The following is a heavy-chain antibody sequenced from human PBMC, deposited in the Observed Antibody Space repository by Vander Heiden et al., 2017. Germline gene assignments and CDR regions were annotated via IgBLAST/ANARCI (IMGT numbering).Heavy chain of an antibody. J-gene: IGHJ6*02. CDR3: ARVFCGDCYHYYYYGMDV. D-gene: IGHD2-21*02. Sequence: QVQLVESGGGVVQPGRSLRLSCAASGFTLSSYAMHWVRQAPGKGLEWVAVISYDGSNKYYADSVKGRFTISRDNSKNTLYLQMNSLRAEDTAVYYCARVFCGDCYHYYYYGMDVWGQGPTVTVSS. CDR2: ISYDGSNK. V-gene: IGHV3-30*01. CDR1: GFTLSSYA.